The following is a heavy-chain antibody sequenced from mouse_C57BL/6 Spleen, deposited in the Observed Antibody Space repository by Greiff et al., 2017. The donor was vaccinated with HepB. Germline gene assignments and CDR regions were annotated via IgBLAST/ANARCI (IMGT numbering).Heavy chain of an antibody. CDR3: ARPDITTVVARYFDV. V-gene: IGHV1-75*01. CDR1: GYTFTDYY. J-gene: IGHJ1*03. Sequence: VQLQESGPELVKPGASVKISCKASGYTFTDYYINWVKQRPGQGLEWIGWIFPGSGSTYYNEKFKGKATLTVDKSSSTAYMLLSSLTSEDSAVYFCARPDITTVVARYFDVWGTGTTVTVSS. CDR2: IFPGSGST. D-gene: IGHD1-1*01.